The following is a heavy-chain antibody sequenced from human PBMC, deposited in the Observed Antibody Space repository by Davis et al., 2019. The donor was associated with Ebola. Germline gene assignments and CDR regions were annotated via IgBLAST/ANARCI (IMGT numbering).Heavy chain of an antibody. J-gene: IGHJ6*02. CDR2: IKEDGSEQ. CDR1: GLSIHMFW. V-gene: IGHV3-7*01. Sequence: GESLKISCTASGLSIHMFWMTWVRQAPGKGLEWVANIKEDGSEQYYVDSVRGRFTISRDNARNSLYLQMNNLRADDTAVYYCARDRCSGGSCPDSYGMDVWGQGTTVTVSS. CDR3: ARDRCSGGSCPDSYGMDV. D-gene: IGHD2-15*01.